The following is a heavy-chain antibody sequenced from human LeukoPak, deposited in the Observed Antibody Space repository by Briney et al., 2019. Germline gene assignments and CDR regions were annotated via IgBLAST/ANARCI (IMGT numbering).Heavy chain of an antibody. CDR3: ARDNDYGDHVYYY. D-gene: IGHD4-17*01. J-gene: IGHJ4*02. V-gene: IGHV1-69*04. CDR2: IIPTLGIA. CDR1: GGTLSSYT. Sequence: SVKVSCKASGGTLSSYTISWVRQAPGQGLEWMGRIIPTLGIANYAQKFQGRVTITADKSTSTAYMELSSLRSEDTAVYYCARDNDYGDHVYYYWGQGTLVIVSS.